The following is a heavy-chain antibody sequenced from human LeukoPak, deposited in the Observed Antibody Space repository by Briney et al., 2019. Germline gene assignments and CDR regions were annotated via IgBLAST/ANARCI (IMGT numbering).Heavy chain of an antibody. J-gene: IGHJ4*02. Sequence: GGSLRLSCAASGFTFSNYWMNWVRQAPGKGLEWVANINQDGSETYYVDSVKGRFTISRDNARNSLYLQVNSLRAEDTAVYYCARDQGSGWSRGPFDYWGQGTLVTVSS. CDR3: ARDQGSGWSRGPFDY. V-gene: IGHV3-7*01. D-gene: IGHD6-19*01. CDR1: GFTFSNYW. CDR2: INQDGSET.